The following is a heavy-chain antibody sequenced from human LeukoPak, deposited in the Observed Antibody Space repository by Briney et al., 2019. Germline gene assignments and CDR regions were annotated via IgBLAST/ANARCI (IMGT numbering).Heavy chain of an antibody. CDR2: IYSGGST. D-gene: IGHD4-17*01. V-gene: IGHV3-53*01. CDR3: ARGRPYGDTPFDY. Sequence: GGSLRLSCAAPGFTVSSNYMSWVRQAPGKGLEWVSVIYSGGSTYYADSVKGRFTISRDNSKNTLYLQMNSLRAEDTAVYYCARGRPYGDTPFDYWGQGTLVTVSS. CDR1: GFTVSSNY. J-gene: IGHJ4*02.